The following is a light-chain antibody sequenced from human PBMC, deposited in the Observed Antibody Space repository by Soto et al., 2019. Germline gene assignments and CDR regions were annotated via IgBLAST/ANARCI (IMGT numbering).Light chain of an antibody. CDR3: QQRSNWLT. V-gene: IGKV3D-20*02. CDR2: GAS. J-gene: IGKJ4*01. Sequence: VLTQSPGTLSLSPGESATLSCRASQTVSITYLTWYQQKPGQAPRLLIFGASNRATGIPARFSGSGSGTDFTLTISSLEPEDFAVYYCQQRSNWLTFGGGTKVEIK. CDR1: QTVSITY.